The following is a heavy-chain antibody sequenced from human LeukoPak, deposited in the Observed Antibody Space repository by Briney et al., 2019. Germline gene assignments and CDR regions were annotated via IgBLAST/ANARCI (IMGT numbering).Heavy chain of an antibody. CDR2: LYTIGGT. J-gene: IGHJ6*03. Sequence: SGTPTLTCTVSGGSFSSNAYYWSWIRQTAGKGLEWIGRLYTIGGTNYNPSLKSRLTISQDTSKNQFSLKLDSVTAADTAVYFCARGVRFPDYIPVSSEGMTVTVSS. CDR3: ARGVRFPDYIPV. CDR1: GGSFSSNAYY. V-gene: IGHV4-61*02.